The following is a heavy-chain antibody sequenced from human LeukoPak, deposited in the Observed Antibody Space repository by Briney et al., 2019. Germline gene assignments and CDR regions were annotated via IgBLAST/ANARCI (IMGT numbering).Heavy chain of an antibody. Sequence: GGSLRLSCAASGFTFSSYAMSWVRQAPGKGLEWVSAISAGGGSTYSADSVKGRFTISRDNSKNTLYLQMNILRAEDTAVYYCAKDLASIVGATGFSNWGQGSLVSVSS. CDR2: ISAGGGST. V-gene: IGHV3-23*01. CDR3: AKDLASIVGATGFSN. J-gene: IGHJ4*02. D-gene: IGHD1-26*01. CDR1: GFTFSSYA.